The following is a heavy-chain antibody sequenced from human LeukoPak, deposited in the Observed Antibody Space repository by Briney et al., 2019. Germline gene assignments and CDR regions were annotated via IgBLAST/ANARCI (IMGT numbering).Heavy chain of an antibody. CDR2: ISVSGNT. CDR3: AKAPVTTCSGAYCYPFDY. J-gene: IGHJ4*02. V-gene: IGHV3-23*01. D-gene: IGHD2-15*01. CDR1: GFTLSSYA. Sequence: PGGSLRLSCAASGFTLSSYAMSWVRQGPGKGLEWVSAISVSGNTYHADSVKGRFTISRDSSKNTLYLRMNSLRAGDAAVYYCAKAPVTTCSGAYCYPFDYWSQGTLVTVSS.